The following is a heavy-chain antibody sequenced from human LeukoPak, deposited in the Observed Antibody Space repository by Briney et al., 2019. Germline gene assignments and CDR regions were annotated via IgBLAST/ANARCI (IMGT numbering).Heavy chain of an antibody. J-gene: IGHJ4*02. D-gene: IGHD1-7*01. Sequence: SQTLSLTCAISGDSVSSSNAAWNWIRQSPSRGLEWLGRTYYRSKWNYDYAVSVKNRITINPDTSKNQFSLQLNSVTPEDTAVYYCASTHNWNYWIDYWGQGTLVTVSS. V-gene: IGHV6-1*01. CDR3: ASTHNWNYWIDY. CDR2: TYYRSKWNY. CDR1: GDSVSSSNAA.